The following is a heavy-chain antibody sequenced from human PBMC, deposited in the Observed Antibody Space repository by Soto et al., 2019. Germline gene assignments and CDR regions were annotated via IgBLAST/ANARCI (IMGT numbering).Heavy chain of an antibody. J-gene: IGHJ5*02. D-gene: IGHD3-3*01. Sequence: QVQLVESGGGVVQPGGSLRLSCAASGFMFSSYGMHWIRQAPGKGLEWVAVISHDGINNYYGDSVKGRCTVSRDNSNNTRFLQIDSLRPEDTAVYYCAKLVGGVKAIGAPGNWFDPWGQGTLVTVSS. CDR1: GFMFSSYG. CDR2: ISHDGINN. V-gene: IGHV3-30*18. CDR3: AKLVGGVKAIGAPGNWFDP.